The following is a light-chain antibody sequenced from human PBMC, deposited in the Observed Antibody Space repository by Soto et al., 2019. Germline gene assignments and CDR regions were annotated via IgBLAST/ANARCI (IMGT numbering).Light chain of an antibody. Sequence: NFMLTQPHSVSGSPGKTVTISCTGSSGSIASNYVQWYQQRPGSAPTTVIYEDNQRPSGVPDRFSGSIDSSSNSASLTISGLKTEDEADYYCQSYGGTTQVFGGGTKLTVL. J-gene: IGLJ3*02. V-gene: IGLV6-57*02. CDR3: QSYGGTTQV. CDR1: SGSIASNY. CDR2: EDN.